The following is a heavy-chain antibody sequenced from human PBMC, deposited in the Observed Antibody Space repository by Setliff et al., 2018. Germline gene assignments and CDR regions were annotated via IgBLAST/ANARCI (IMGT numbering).Heavy chain of an antibody. J-gene: IGHJ4*01. CDR3: AKSPHDFWSGRVFFDY. Sequence: GGSLRLSCAASGFTFSSYGMHWVRQAPGKGLEWVSTISGSGISTYYADSVQGRFTISRDNHKNTLHLQMNSLRVEDTAIYYCAKSPHDFWSGRVFFDYWGQGILVTVSS. CDR2: ISGSGIST. D-gene: IGHD3-3*01. V-gene: IGHV3-23*01. CDR1: GFTFSSYG.